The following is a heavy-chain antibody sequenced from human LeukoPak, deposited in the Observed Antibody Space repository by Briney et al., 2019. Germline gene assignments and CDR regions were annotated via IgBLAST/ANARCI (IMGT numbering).Heavy chain of an antibody. D-gene: IGHD6-6*01. V-gene: IGHV3-9*01. J-gene: IGHJ4*02. CDR1: GFTFKNYA. Sequence: GGSLRLSCAASGFTFKNYAMHWVRQAPGKGLGGVSSISWNSGNVDYADSVKGRFALSRDNAKNSLFLQMNSLRAEDTALYYCAKTGTYSSSSGYIDSWGQGTLVTVSS. CDR2: ISWNSGNV. CDR3: AKTGTYSSSSGYIDS.